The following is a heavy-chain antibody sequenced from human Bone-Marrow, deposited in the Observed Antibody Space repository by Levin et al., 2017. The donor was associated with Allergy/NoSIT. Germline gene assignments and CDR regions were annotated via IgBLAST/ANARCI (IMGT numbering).Heavy chain of an antibody. V-gene: IGHV3-30*04. CDR3: ARDGAPYYDSRNSFDP. J-gene: IGHJ5*02. D-gene: IGHD3-22*01. CDR2: VSYDGSNK. Sequence: LSLTCAASGFTFNAHAMHWVRQAPGKGLEWVAIVSYDGSNKDYGDSVKGRFSISRDNSKNTIYLQMNSLSAEDTAVYYCARDGAPYYDSRNSFDPWGQGTLVIVSS. CDR1: GFTFNAHA.